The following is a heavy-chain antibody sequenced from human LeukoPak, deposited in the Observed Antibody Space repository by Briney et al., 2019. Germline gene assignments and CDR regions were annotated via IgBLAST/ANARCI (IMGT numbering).Heavy chain of an antibody. Sequence: ASVKVSCKASGYTFTTSGITWVRQAPGQGLEWMGWINPNSGGTNYAQKFQGRVTMTRDTSISTAYMELSRLRSDDTAVYYCARDGPPRGELLPFDYWGQGTLVTVSS. D-gene: IGHD1-26*01. V-gene: IGHV1-2*02. CDR1: GYTFTTSG. CDR2: INPNSGGT. CDR3: ARDGPPRGELLPFDY. J-gene: IGHJ4*02.